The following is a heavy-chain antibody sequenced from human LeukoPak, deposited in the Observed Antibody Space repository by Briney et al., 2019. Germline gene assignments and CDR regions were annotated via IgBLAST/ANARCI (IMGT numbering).Heavy chain of an antibody. J-gene: IGHJ4*02. D-gene: IGHD4-17*01. CDR2: LSGSGYNT. V-gene: IGHV3-23*01. Sequence: GGSLRLSCAASGFTFSSHALSWVRQAPGKGLEWVSSLSGSGYNTYYADSVKGRFTISRDNSKNTVYLQMNSLRAEDTAVYYCAKDPYGTCYFGYWGQGTLVTVSS. CDR3: AKDPYGTCYFGY. CDR1: GFTFSSHA.